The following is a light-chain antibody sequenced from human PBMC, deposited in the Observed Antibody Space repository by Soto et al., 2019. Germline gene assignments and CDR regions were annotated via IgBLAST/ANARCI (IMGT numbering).Light chain of an antibody. V-gene: IGKV3-15*01. J-gene: IGKJ5*01. Sequence: EIVMTQSPGTLSVSPGERVTLSCRASQSVGNNLAWHQQKPGQAPRLLIYGASTRATGFPARFSGSGSGTEFTLTISSLQSEDVAVYYCQQYNGWPITFGQGTRLEIK. CDR1: QSVGNN. CDR2: GAS. CDR3: QQYNGWPIT.